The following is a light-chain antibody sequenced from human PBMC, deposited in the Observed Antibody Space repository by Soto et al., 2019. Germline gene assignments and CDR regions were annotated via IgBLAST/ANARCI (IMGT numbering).Light chain of an antibody. CDR3: SSYTTSSTYL. V-gene: IGLV2-14*03. CDR2: DVS. CDR1: GSNVGGYNF. J-gene: IGLJ2*01. Sequence: QSALTQPASVSGSHGQSITISCTGTGSNVGGYNFVSWFQHHPGKAPKLIIFDVSSRPSGVSDRFPGSKSGNTASLTISGLQAEDEADYYCSSYTTSSTYLFGGGTKLTVL.